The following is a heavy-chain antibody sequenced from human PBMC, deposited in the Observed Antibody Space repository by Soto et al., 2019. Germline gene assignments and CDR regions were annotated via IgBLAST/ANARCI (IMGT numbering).Heavy chain of an antibody. CDR3: ARDQEEDIVATIIPGDLFDY. J-gene: IGHJ4*02. CDR2: IKQDGSEK. D-gene: IGHD5-12*01. V-gene: IGHV3-7*01. CDR1: GFTFSSYW. Sequence: EVQLVESGGGLVQPGGSLRLSCAASGFTFSSYWMSWVRQAPGKGLEWVANIKQDGSEKYYVDSVKGRFTISRDNAKNSLYLQMNSLRAEDTAVYYCARDQEEDIVATIIPGDLFDYWGQGTLVTVSS.